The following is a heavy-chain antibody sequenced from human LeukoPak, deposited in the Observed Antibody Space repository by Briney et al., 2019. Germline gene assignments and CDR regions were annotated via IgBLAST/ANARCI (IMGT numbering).Heavy chain of an antibody. Sequence: ASVTVSCTASGYTFTVYYMHWVRQAPGQGLEWMGRINPNSGGTNYAQKFQGRVTMTRDTSISTAYMELSRLRSDDTAVYYCARDWDYYDRDYWGQGTLVTVSS. D-gene: IGHD3-22*01. CDR3: ARDWDYYDRDY. J-gene: IGHJ4*02. V-gene: IGHV1-2*06. CDR2: INPNSGGT. CDR1: GYTFTVYY.